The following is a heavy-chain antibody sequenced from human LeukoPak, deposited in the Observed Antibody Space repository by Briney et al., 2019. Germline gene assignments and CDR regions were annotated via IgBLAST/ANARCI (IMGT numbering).Heavy chain of an antibody. CDR3: ARSYYDSSGPFDY. J-gene: IGHJ4*02. D-gene: IGHD3-22*01. CDR1: GGTFSSYA. V-gene: IGHV1-69*05. Sequence: ASVKVSCKASGGTFSSYAISWVRQAPGQGLEWMGRIIPIFGTANYALKFQGRVTITTDESTSTAYMELSRLRSEDTAVYYCARSYYDSSGPFDYWGQGTLVTVSS. CDR2: IIPIFGTA.